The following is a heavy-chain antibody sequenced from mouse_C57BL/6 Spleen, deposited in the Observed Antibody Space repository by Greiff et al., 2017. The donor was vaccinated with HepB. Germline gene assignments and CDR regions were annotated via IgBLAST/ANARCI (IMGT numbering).Heavy chain of an antibody. CDR1: GYSITSGYY. D-gene: IGHD1-1*01. CDR2: ISYDGSN. Sequence: DVQLQESGPGLVKPSQSLSLTCSVTGYSITSGYYWNWIRQFPGNKLEWMGYISYDGSNNYNPSLENRISITRDTSKNQFFLKLNSVTTEDTATYYCARGDYYGSSPAYWGQGTLVTVSA. V-gene: IGHV3-6*01. J-gene: IGHJ3*01. CDR3: ARGDYYGSSPAY.